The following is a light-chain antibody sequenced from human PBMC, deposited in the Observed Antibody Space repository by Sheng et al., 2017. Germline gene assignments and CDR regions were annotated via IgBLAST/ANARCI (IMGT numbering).Light chain of an antibody. Sequence: SYVLTQPPSVSVAPGTRRPGLPVGETTLEVKVCTGTSRSQARPLCWSVYDDSDRPSGIPERFSGSNSGNTATLTISRVEAGDEADYYCQVWDSSSDHQVFGTGTKVTVL. V-gene: IGLV3-21*02. CDR3: QVWDSSSDHQV. CDR2: DDS. CDR1: TLEVKV. J-gene: IGLJ1*01.